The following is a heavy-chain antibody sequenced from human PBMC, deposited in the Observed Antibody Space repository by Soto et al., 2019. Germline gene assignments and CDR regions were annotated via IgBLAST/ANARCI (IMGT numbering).Heavy chain of an antibody. CDR2: LYSETTGGST. Sequence: MTWVHQAPAQGLQWASALYSETTGGSTDYADSVRGRFTISRDNSKNTLFLQMNSMRVEDTAVDSCKSSHTTTSRGYWGQGTLVIVAS. CDR3: KSSHTTTSRGY. V-gene: IGHV3-23*05. J-gene: IGHJ4*02. D-gene: IGHD1-26*01.